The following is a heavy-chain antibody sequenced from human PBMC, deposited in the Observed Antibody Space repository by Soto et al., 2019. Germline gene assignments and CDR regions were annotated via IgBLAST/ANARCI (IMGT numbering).Heavy chain of an antibody. J-gene: IGHJ5*02. CDR2: INPNSGGT. V-gene: IGHV1-2*02. Sequence: QVQLVQSGAEVKKPGASVKVSCKASGYTFTGYYMHWVRQAPGQGLEWMGWINPNSGGTNYAQKFQGRVTMTRDTSISTAYMELSRLRSDDTAVYHCARDSLPLYCSGGSCYSAWFDPWGQGTLVTVSS. D-gene: IGHD2-15*01. CDR1: GYTFTGYY. CDR3: ARDSLPLYCSGGSCYSAWFDP.